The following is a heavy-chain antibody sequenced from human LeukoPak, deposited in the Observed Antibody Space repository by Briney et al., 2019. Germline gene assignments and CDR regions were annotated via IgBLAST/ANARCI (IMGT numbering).Heavy chain of an antibody. J-gene: IGHJ4*01. V-gene: IGHV1-2*06. CDR1: GYSYTGYY. Sequence: ASVKVSCKASGYSYTGYYIHWVRQAPGQGLEWMGRINPNSGGTNYAQKFQGRVTMTRDTSISTAYMELSRLTSDDTAVFYCVRHYDFWGQGTLVTVSS. D-gene: IGHD3-3*01. CDR3: VRHYDF. CDR2: INPNSGGT.